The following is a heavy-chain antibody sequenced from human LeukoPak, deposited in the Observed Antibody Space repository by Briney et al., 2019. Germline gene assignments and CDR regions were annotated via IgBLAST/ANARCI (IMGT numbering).Heavy chain of an antibody. Sequence: PGGSLRLSCAASGFTFSSYAMTWVRQAPGKGLEWVSGISRSGGNTYYADTVKGRFTISRDNSKNTLYLQMNSLRVEDTAIYYCAKFFTAFDPWGQGTLVTVSS. CDR2: ISRSGGNT. CDR3: AKFFTAFDP. V-gene: IGHV3-23*01. CDR1: GFTFSSYA. J-gene: IGHJ5*02.